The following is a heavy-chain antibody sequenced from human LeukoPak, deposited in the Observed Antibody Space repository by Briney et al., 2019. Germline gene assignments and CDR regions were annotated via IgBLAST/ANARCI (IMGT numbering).Heavy chain of an antibody. CDR1: GGSISSYY. CDR3: ARTYXXXXTGAXXXXX. CDR2: IYYSGST. V-gene: IGHV4-59*01. J-gene: IGHJ4*02. D-gene: IGHD1-14*01. Sequence: SETLSLXCTVSGGSISSYYWSWIQQPPGKGLEWIGYIYYSGSTNYNPSLKSRVTISVDTSKNQFSLNLSPLPAAETAVYYCARTYXXXXTGAXXXXXXXXXTLVTVSS.